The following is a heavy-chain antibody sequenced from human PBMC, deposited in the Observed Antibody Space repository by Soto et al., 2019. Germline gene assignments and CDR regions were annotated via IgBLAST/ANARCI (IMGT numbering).Heavy chain of an antibody. CDR3: ARAYPLAFTPHITMIGGFDP. CDR2: ISSSGSTI. CDR1: GFTFSSYE. V-gene: IGHV3-48*03. D-gene: IGHD3-22*01. J-gene: IGHJ5*02. Sequence: PGGSLRLSCAASGFTFSSYEMNWVRQAPGKGLEWVSYISSSGSTIYYADSVKGRFTISRDNAKNSLYLQMNSLRAEDTAVYYWARAYPLAFTPHITMIGGFDPWGRGTLVTVSS.